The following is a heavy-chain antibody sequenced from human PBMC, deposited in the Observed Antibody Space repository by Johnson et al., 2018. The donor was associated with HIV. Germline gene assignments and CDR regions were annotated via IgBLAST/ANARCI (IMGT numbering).Heavy chain of an antibody. V-gene: IGHV3-30*18. CDR3: AKDDQNYYGSGSYYDAFDI. CDR2: ISYDGSNN. D-gene: IGHD3-10*01. Sequence: QVQLVESGGGLVQPGGSLRLSCAASGFTFSSYGMHWVRQAPGKGLEWVAVISYDGSNNYYADSVKGRFTISRDNSKNTLYLQMNSLRAEDTAVYYCAKDDQNYYGSGSYYDAFDIWGQGTMVTVSS. CDR1: GFTFSSYG. J-gene: IGHJ3*02.